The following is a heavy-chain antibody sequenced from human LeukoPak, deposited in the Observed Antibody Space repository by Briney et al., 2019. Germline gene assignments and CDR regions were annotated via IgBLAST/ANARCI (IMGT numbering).Heavy chain of an antibody. CDR3: AKGKRWLQSGGYYFDY. CDR2: ISGSGGST. J-gene: IGHJ4*02. V-gene: IGHV3-23*01. D-gene: IGHD5-24*01. Sequence: GSLRLSCAASGFTFSSYAMSWVRQAPGKGLEWVSAISGSGGSTYYADSVKGRFTISRDNSKNTLYLQMNSLRAEDTAVYYCAKGKRWLQSGGYYFDYWGQGTLVTVSS. CDR1: GFTFSSYA.